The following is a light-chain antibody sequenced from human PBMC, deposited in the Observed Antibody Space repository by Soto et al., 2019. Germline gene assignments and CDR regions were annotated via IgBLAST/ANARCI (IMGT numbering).Light chain of an antibody. Sequence: DIVLTQSPGTLSLSPGDIATLSCRASQSVSSSYLAWYQQKPGQAPRLIIYGASNRATGIPDRFSGSGSGTDCTLTISRLEPEDVSVYYCQQYGSSPRTFGQGTKVDIK. V-gene: IGKV3-20*01. J-gene: IGKJ1*01. CDR1: QSVSSSY. CDR3: QQYGSSPRT. CDR2: GAS.